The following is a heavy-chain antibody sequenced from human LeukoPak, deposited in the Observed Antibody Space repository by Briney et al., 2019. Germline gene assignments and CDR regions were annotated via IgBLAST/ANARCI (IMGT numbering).Heavy chain of an antibody. D-gene: IGHD3-16*01. Sequence: ASVKVSCKVSGYTLTELSMHWVRQAPGKGLEWMGGFDPEDGETIYAQKFQGRVTMTEDTSTDTAYMELSSLRSEDTAVFYCARDVHSYGLPGQNDFWGQGTLVTVSS. CDR3: ARDVHSYGLPGQNDF. V-gene: IGHV1-24*01. J-gene: IGHJ4*02. CDR2: FDPEDGET. CDR1: GYTLTELS.